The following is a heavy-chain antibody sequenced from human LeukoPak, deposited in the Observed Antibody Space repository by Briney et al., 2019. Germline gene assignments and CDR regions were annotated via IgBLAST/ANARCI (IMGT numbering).Heavy chain of an antibody. CDR3: ATAGPVRYFDWLLDY. D-gene: IGHD3-9*01. CDR2: FDPEDGET. Sequence: ASVKVSCKVSGYTLTELSMHWVRQAPGKGLEWMGGFDPEDGETIYAQKFQGRVTMTEDTSTDTAYMELSSQRSEDTAVYYCATAGPVRYFDWLLDYWGQGTLVTVSS. J-gene: IGHJ4*02. V-gene: IGHV1-24*01. CDR1: GYTLTELS.